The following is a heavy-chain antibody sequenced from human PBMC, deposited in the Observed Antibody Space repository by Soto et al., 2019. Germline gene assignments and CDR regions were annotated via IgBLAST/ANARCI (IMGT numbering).Heavy chain of an antibody. CDR3: AAGGWVSYFDY. CDR2: MSGSGGST. V-gene: IGHV3-23*01. J-gene: IGHJ4*02. Sequence: DVQLLESGGGLVQPGGSLRLSCAASGLTFSSYAMSWVRQAPGKGLEWVSGMSGSGGSTYYADSVKGRFTISRDNSKNTLYLQMNSLRGEDTAVYYCAAGGWVSYFDYWGQGTLVTVSS. CDR1: GLTFSSYA. D-gene: IGHD6-19*01.